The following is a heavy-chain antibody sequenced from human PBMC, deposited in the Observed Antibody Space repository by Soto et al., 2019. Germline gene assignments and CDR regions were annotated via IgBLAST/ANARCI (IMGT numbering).Heavy chain of an antibody. Sequence: QVQLQESGPGLVKSSETLSLICFVSGEALGSGQSYWNWIRQAPGKGLEWIGHTFVTGATKYSASLKSRVTMSVDTSKSPISLTLTSVTAADSATYFCARGRSDSAGSSFGRRMDVWGQGTTVTVSS. J-gene: IGHJ6*02. V-gene: IGHV4-61*01. CDR1: GEALGSGQSY. CDR3: ARGRSDSAGSSFGRRMDV. CDR2: TFVTGAT. D-gene: IGHD3-10*01.